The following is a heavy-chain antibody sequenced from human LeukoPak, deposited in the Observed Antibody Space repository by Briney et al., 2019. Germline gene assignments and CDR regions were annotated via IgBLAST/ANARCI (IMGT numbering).Heavy chain of an antibody. CDR3: AKGLNGYGSGSYSHLDAFDM. V-gene: IGHV3-23*01. CDR1: GFTFSTNA. Sequence: AGSLRLSCAASGFTFSTNAMIWVRQAPGKGLEWFSTISTSGRSTFYADSVKGRLTISTDNSKNTLFLQMHSLRAEDTAVYYCAKGLNGYGSGSYSHLDAFDMWGQGTMVTVS. D-gene: IGHD3-10*01. CDR2: ISTSGRST. J-gene: IGHJ3*02.